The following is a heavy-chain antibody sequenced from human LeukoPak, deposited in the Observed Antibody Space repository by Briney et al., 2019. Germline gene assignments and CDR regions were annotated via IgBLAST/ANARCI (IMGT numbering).Heavy chain of an antibody. V-gene: IGHV4-34*08. CDR1: GFTFSTYW. Sequence: GSLRLSCAASGFTFSTYWMSWIRQPPGKGLEWIGEINHSGSTNYNPSLKSRVTISVDTSKNQFSLKLSSVTAADTAVYYCASFEYVWGSYRPRNGHYFDYWGQGTLVTVSS. D-gene: IGHD3-16*02. J-gene: IGHJ4*02. CDR2: INHSGST. CDR3: ASFEYVWGSYRPRNGHYFDY.